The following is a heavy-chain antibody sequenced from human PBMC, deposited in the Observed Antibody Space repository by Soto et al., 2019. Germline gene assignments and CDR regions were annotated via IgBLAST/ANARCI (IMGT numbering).Heavy chain of an antibody. V-gene: IGHV1-18*01. CDR1: GYTFTSYG. J-gene: IGHJ4*02. D-gene: IGHD1-26*01. CDR3: ARVIQKRRYSGSYYPLHADY. Sequence: ASVKVSCKASGYTFTSYGISWVRQAPGQGLEWMGWISAYNGNTNYAQKLQGRVTMTTDTSTSTAYIELRSLRSDDTAVYYCARVIQKRRYSGSYYPLHADYWGQGTLVTVSS. CDR2: ISAYNGNT.